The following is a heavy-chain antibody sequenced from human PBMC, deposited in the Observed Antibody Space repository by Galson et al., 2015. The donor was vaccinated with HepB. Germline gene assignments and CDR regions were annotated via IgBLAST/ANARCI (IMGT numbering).Heavy chain of an antibody. CDR1: GGSISSYY. V-gene: IGHV4-59*01. Sequence: SETLSLTCTVSGGSISSYYWSWIRQPPGKGLEWIGYIYYSGSTNYNPSLKSRVTISVDTSKNQFSLKLSSVTAADTAVYYCARDGMRSGHYWGQGTLVTVSS. J-gene: IGHJ4*02. D-gene: IGHD2-15*01. CDR3: ARDGMRSGHY. CDR2: IYYSGST.